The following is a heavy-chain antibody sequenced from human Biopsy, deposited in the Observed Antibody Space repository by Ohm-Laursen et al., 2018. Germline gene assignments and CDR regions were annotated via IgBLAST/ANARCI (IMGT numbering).Heavy chain of an antibody. CDR2: FSHTGTT. CDR3: ARGPYGDNAGAFDV. D-gene: IGHD4/OR15-4a*01. CDR1: GGSFSGYD. J-gene: IGHJ3*01. Sequence: SETLSLTCAVDGGSFSGYDWTWIRQPPGKGLEWVGEFSHTGTTIYNPSLKSRLTISVDKSKNYFSLRLTSVTAADTATYFCARGPYGDNAGAFDVWGQGTVVTVSS. V-gene: IGHV4-34*01.